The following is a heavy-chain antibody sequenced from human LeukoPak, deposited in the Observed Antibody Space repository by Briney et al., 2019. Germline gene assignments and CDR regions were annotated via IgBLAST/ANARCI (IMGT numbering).Heavy chain of an antibody. CDR1: GFTFSSSA. V-gene: IGHV3-23*01. J-gene: IGHJ3*02. D-gene: IGHD2-15*01. CDR2: ISGSGDST. Sequence: GGSLRLSCAASGFTFSSSAMIWVRQAPGKGLEWVSIISGSGDSTHYVDSVKGRFTISRDNSKNPLCLQMNSLSAEDTAVYYCAKRGGVAPRMGTFDMWGQGTMVTVSS. CDR3: AKRGGVAPRMGTFDM.